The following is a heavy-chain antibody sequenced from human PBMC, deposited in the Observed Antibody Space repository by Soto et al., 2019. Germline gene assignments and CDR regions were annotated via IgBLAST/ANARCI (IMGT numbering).Heavy chain of an antibody. Sequence: SVKVSCKASGGTFSSYRINWVRQAPGQGLEWVRGIVPIYRTADYAQKFQGRVTITADESAPTAYLEVRSLKSQDTAVYYCARDSGSKLSSSWGEGTLGTVSS. CDR3: ARDSGSKLSSS. V-gene: IGHV1-69*13. J-gene: IGHJ4*02. D-gene: IGHD6-13*01. CDR2: IVPIYRTA. CDR1: GGTFSSYR.